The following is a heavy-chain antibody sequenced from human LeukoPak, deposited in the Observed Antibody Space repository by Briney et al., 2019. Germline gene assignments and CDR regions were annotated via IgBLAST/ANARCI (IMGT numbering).Heavy chain of an antibody. CDR2: ISGSGGST. D-gene: IGHD2-15*01. Sequence: SGGSLRLSCAASGFTFSSYAMSWVRQAPGKGLEWVSGISGSGGSTFYADSVKGRFTISRDNSKNTLYLQMNSLRAEDTAVYYCAKDRFSVVVAATLAYWGQGTLVTVSS. CDR3: AKDRFSVVVAATLAY. J-gene: IGHJ4*02. CDR1: GFTFSSYA. V-gene: IGHV3-23*01.